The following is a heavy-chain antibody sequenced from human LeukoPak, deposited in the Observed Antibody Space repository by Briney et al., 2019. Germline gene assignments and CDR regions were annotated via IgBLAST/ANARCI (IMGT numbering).Heavy chain of an antibody. Sequence: GGSLRLSCAASGFTFSSYAMSWVRQAPGKGLEWVSAISGSGGSTYYADSVKGRFTISRDNSKNTLYLQMNGLRAEDTAVYYCASTRLYCGGDCFTDAFDIWGQGTMVTVSS. D-gene: IGHD2-21*02. CDR1: GFTFSSYA. CDR2: ISGSGGST. J-gene: IGHJ3*02. CDR3: ASTRLYCGGDCFTDAFDI. V-gene: IGHV3-23*01.